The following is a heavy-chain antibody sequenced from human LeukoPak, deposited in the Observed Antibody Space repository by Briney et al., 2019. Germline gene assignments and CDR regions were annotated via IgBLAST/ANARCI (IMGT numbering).Heavy chain of an antibody. D-gene: IGHD6-13*01. Sequence: ASVKVSCKASRYDFTSYAMHWVRQAPGQRLEWMGWINAGNGNTKYSQKFQGRVTITRDTSASTAYMELSSLRSEDTAVYYCARVGRAAAGGAFDIWGQGTMVTVSS. V-gene: IGHV1-3*01. CDR3: ARVGRAAAGGAFDI. J-gene: IGHJ3*02. CDR2: INAGNGNT. CDR1: RYDFTSYA.